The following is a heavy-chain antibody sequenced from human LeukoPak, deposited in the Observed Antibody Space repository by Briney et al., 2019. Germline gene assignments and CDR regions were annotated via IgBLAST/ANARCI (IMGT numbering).Heavy chain of an antibody. CDR1: GYSFTRYW. Sequence: GESLKISCQGSGYSFTRYWIGWARQMPGKGLEWMGIIYPGDSDTRYSPSFQGQVTISADKSISTAYLQWSSLKASDTAMYYCARGLRYADYDTFDIWGQGTMVTVSS. D-gene: IGHD3-9*01. J-gene: IGHJ3*02. CDR2: IYPGDSDT. CDR3: ARGLRYADYDTFDI. V-gene: IGHV5-51*01.